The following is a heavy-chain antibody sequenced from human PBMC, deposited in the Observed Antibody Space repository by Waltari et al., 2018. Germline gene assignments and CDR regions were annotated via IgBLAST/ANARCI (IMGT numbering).Heavy chain of an antibody. CDR1: GYSISSGYY. CDR2: IYHSGST. Sequence: QVQLQESGPGLVKPSETLSLTCAVSGYSISSGYYWGWIRQPPGKGLEWIGSIYHSGSTYYNPSLKSRVTISVDTSKNQFSLKLSSVTAADTAMYYCARAVTTVDYWGQGTLVTVSS. V-gene: IGHV4-38-2*01. D-gene: IGHD4-4*01. CDR3: ARAVTTVDY. J-gene: IGHJ4*02.